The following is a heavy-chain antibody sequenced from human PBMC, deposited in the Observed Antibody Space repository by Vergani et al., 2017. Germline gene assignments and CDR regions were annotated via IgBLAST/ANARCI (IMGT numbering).Heavy chain of an antibody. CDR2: FDPEDGET. Sequence: QVQLVQSGAEVKKPGASVKVSCKASGYTFTSYYMHWVRQAPGKGLEWMGGFDPEDGETIYAQKFQGRVTMTEDTSTDTAYMELSSLRSEDTAVYDCATPRLRFSYYYYYGMDVWGQGTTVTVSS. CDR1: GYTFTSYY. J-gene: IGHJ6*02. V-gene: IGHV1-24*01. CDR3: ATPRLRFSYYYYYGMDV. D-gene: IGHD5-12*01.